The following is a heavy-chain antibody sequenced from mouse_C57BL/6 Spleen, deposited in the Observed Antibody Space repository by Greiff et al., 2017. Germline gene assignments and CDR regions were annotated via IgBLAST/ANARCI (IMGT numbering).Heavy chain of an antibody. J-gene: IGHJ2*01. D-gene: IGHD1-1*01. CDR2: IYPSDSET. CDR3: ARATTVVATGDY. V-gene: IGHV1-61*01. Sequence: QVELQQPGAELVRPGSSVKLSCKASGYTFTSYWMDWVKQRPGQGLEWIGNIYPSDSETYYNQKFKDKATLTVAKSSSTAYMQLSSLTSEDSAVYYCARATTVVATGDYWGQGTTLTVSS. CDR1: GYTFTSYW.